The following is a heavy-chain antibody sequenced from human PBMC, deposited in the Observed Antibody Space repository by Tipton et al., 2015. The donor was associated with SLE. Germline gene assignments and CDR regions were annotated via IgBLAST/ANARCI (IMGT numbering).Heavy chain of an antibody. V-gene: IGHV4-59*01. J-gene: IGHJ4*02. CDR3: ASHAGYEFYFDY. CDR2: VYYSGVT. CDR1: ISSYY. Sequence: GSLRLSCTVSISSYYYSWVRQPPGKGLEWIGCVYYSGVTYYSPSLKSRVTISVDSSKNQISLKLRSVTAADTAVYYCASHAGYEFYFDYWGQGSLVTVSS. D-gene: IGHD5-12*01.